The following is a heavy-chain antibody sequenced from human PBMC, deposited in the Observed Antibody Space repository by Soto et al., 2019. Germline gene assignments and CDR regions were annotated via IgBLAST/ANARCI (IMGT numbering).Heavy chain of an antibody. J-gene: IGHJ6*02. D-gene: IGHD3-10*01. V-gene: IGHV3-74*01. CDR1: GFTFSSYW. CDR2: INSDGSST. CDR3: ARELVVDTMVRGVIIDYYYYGMDV. Sequence: GGSLRLSCAASGFTFSSYWMHWVRQAPGKGLVWVSRINSDGSSTSYADSVKGRFTISRDNAKNTLYLQMNSLRAEDTAVYYCARELVVDTMVRGVIIDYYYYGMDVWGQGTTVTVSS.